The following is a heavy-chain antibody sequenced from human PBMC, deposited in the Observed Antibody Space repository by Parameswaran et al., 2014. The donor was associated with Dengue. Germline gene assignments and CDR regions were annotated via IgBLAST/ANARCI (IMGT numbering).Heavy chain of an antibody. D-gene: IGHD2-15*01. CDR3: ARDQGYCSGGSCYSAFDI. J-gene: IGHJ3*02. Sequence: WVRQAPGQGLEWMGIINPSGGSTSYAQKFQGRVTMTRDTSTSTVYMELSSLRSEDTAVYYCARDQGYCSGGSCYSAFDIWGQGTMVTVSS. V-gene: IGHV1-46*01. CDR2: INPSGGST.